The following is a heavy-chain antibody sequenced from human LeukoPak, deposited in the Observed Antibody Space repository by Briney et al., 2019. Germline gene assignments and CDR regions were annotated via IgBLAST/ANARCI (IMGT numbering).Heavy chain of an antibody. D-gene: IGHD6-6*01. CDR1: GYSISSDYY. V-gene: IGHV4-38-2*02. J-gene: IGHJ4*02. CDR2: IYRNGRT. CDR3: ARDRGGGSSPIDY. Sequence: SETLSLTCAVSGYSISSDYYWGWIRQPPGRGLEWIASIYRNGRTYYNPSLKSRVTTSLDTSRNQFSLKVNSVTAADTAVYFCARDRGGGSSPIDYWGQGTLVTVSS.